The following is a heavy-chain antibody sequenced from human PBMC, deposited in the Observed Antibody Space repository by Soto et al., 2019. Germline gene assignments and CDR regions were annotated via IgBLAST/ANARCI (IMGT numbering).Heavy chain of an antibody. CDR1: GGTFSSYT. J-gene: IGHJ4*02. Sequence: QVQLVQSGAEVKKPGSSVKVSCKASGGTFSSYTISWVRQAPGQGLEWMGRIIPILGIANYAQKFQGRVTITADKSTSTVYMELSSLRSEDTAVYYCAREDSRLPLDYWGQGTLVTVS. CDR2: IIPILGIA. CDR3: AREDSRLPLDY. V-gene: IGHV1-69*08. D-gene: IGHD6-25*01.